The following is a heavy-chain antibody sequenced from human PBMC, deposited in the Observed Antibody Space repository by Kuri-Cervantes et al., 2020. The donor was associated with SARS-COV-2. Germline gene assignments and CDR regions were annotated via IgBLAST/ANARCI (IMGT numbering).Heavy chain of an antibody. CDR1: GFTFSSYW. J-gene: IGHJ1*01. CDR3: AKLLSSSSPWFQH. Sequence: ETLSLTCAASGFTFSSYWMHWVRQAPGKGLVWVSRINSDGSSTSYADSVKGRFTISRDNSKNTLYLQMNSLRAEDTAVYYCAKLLSSSSPWFQHWGQGTLVTVSS. D-gene: IGHD6-13*01. CDR2: INSDGSST. V-gene: IGHV3-74*01.